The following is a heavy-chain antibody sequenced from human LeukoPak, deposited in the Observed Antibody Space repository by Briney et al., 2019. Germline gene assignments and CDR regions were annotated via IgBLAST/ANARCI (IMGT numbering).Heavy chain of an antibody. CDR2: IYYSGST. CDR1: GGSTISSSYY. D-gene: IGHD2-8*01. CDR3: ARLVLMVYAPIDY. J-gene: IGHJ4*02. V-gene: IGHV4-39*01. Sequence: PSETLSLTCTVSGGSTISSSYYWGWIRQPPGKGLEWIGSIYYSGSTYYNPSLKSRVTISVDTSKNQFSLKLSSVTAADTAVYYCARLVLMVYAPIDYWGQGTLVTVSS.